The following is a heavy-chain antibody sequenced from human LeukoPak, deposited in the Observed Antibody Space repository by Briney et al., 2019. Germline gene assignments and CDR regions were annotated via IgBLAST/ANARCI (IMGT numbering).Heavy chain of an antibody. CDR2: FDPEDGET. D-gene: IGHD3-22*01. CDR1: GGTFSSYA. V-gene: IGHV1-24*01. Sequence: ASVKVSCKASGGTFSSYAISWVRQAPGEGLEWMGGFDPEDGETIYAQKFQGRVTMTEDTSTDTAYMELSSLRSEDTAVYYCATDLPNYYYDSSGFDYWGQGTLVTVSS. J-gene: IGHJ4*02. CDR3: ATDLPNYYYDSSGFDY.